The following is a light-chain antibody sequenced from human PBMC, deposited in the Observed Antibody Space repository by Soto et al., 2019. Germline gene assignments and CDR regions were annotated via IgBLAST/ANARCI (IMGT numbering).Light chain of an antibody. CDR2: EVS. Sequence: QSALTQPPSASGSPGQSVTISCTGTSSDIGGYNYVSWYQQHPGKAPKLIIYEVSKRPSGVPGRFSVSKSGTSASLAISGLRSEDEADYYCAAWDDNLSGWVFGGGTKVTVL. CDR3: AAWDDNLSGWV. CDR1: SSDIGGYNY. V-gene: IGLV2-8*01. J-gene: IGLJ3*02.